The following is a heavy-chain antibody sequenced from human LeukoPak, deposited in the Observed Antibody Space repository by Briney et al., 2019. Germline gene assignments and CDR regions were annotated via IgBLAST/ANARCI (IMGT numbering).Heavy chain of an antibody. D-gene: IGHD2-2*02. CDR1: GGSFSGYY. J-gene: IGHJ4*02. CDR3: ARGGIVVVPAAIPTDSNFDY. CDR2: INHSGST. Sequence: SETLSLTCAVYGGSFSGYYWSWIRQPPGKGLEWIGEINHSGSTNYNPSLKSRVTISVDTSKNQFSLKLSSVTAADTAVYYCARGGIVVVPAAIPTDSNFDYWGLGTLVTVSS. V-gene: IGHV4-34*01.